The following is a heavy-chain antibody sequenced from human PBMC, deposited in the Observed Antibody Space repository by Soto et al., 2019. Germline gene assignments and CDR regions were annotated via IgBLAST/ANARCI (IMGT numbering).Heavy chain of an antibody. CDR1: GYTFTSYA. CDR2: INAGNGNT. J-gene: IGHJ4*02. CDR3: ARSSGYSYVDY. V-gene: IGHV1-3*01. D-gene: IGHD3-22*01. Sequence: QVQLVQSGAEVKKPGASVKVSCKASGYTFTSYAMHWVRQAPGQRLEWMGWINAGNGNTKSSQKFQGRVTITRDTSASTAYMELSSLRSEDTAVYSCARSSGYSYVDYWGQGTLVTVSS.